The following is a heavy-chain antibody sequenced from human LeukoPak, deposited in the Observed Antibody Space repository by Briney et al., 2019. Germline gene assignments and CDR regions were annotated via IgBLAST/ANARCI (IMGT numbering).Heavy chain of an antibody. Sequence: SGTLSLTCAVSGGSISSSNWWCWVRQPPGKGLEWTGEIYHSGSTNYNPSLKSRVTISVDKSKKQFSLQLSSVTAADTAVYYCAREARTSMGFGEGWFDPWGQGTLVTVSS. CDR2: IYHSGST. V-gene: IGHV4-4*02. CDR1: GGSISSSNW. J-gene: IGHJ5*02. CDR3: AREARTSMGFGEGWFDP. D-gene: IGHD3-10*01.